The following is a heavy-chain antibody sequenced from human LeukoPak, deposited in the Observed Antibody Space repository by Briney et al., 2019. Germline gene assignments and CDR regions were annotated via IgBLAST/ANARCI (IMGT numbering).Heavy chain of an antibody. CDR2: INHSGST. V-gene: IGHV4-39*01. CDR3: ARHSYSSSWYGAFDI. CDR1: GGSLRSSGHW. Sequence: SETLSLTCTVSGGSLRSSGHWWVWIRQPPGKGLEWIGEINHSGSTNYNPSLKSRVTISVDTSKNQFSLKLSSVTAADTAVYYCARHSYSSSWYGAFDIWGQGTMVTVSS. D-gene: IGHD6-13*01. J-gene: IGHJ3*02.